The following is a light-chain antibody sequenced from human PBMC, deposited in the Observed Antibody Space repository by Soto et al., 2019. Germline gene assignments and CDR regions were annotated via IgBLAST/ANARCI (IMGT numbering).Light chain of an antibody. V-gene: IGKV2-28*01. CDR1: QSLLHSNGYNY. J-gene: IGKJ5*01. CDR2: LGS. Sequence: DIVMTHSPLSLPVTPGEPASISCRSSQSLLHSNGYNYLDWYLQKPGQSPQLLIYLGSNRASGVPDRLRGSGSGTDCTLKISRVEAEDVGVYYCMQALQTPRTFGQGTRLEIK. CDR3: MQALQTPRT.